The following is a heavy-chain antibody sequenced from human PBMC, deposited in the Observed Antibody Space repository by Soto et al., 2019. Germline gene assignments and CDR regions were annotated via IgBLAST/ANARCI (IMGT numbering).Heavy chain of an antibody. D-gene: IGHD3-22*01. V-gene: IGHV3-11*01. CDR2: ISSSGSTI. CDR3: ARRDYYDSSGYYGVDYYYGMDV. J-gene: IGHJ6*02. CDR1: GFTFSDYY. Sequence: LRLSCAASGFTFSDYYMSWIRQAPGKGLEWVSYISSSGSTIYYADSVKGRFTISRDNAKNSLYLQMNSLRAEDTAVYYCARRDYYDSSGYYGVDYYYGMDVWGQGTTVTVSS.